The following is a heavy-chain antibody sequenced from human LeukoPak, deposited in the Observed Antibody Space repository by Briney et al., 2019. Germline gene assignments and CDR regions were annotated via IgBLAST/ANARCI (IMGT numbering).Heavy chain of an antibody. J-gene: IGHJ6*03. CDR2: IIPIFGTA. CDR3: ARDLRGSANLYYYYYMDV. Sequence: SVKVSCKASGGTFSSYAISWVRQAPGQGLEWMGGIIPIFGTANYAQRFQGRVTITADKSTSTAYMELSSLRSEDTAVYYCARDLRGSANLYYYYYMDVWGQGTMVTVSS. D-gene: IGHD3-10*01. V-gene: IGHV1-69*06. CDR1: GGTFSSYA.